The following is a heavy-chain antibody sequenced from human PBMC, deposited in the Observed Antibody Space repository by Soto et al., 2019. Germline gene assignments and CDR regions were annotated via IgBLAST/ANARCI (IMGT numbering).Heavy chain of an antibody. CDR3: AKDFTPDSRWDIDY. J-gene: IGHJ4*02. V-gene: IGHV3-23*05. CDR1: GFIFSTYT. Sequence: EVQLWESGGGLVQPGGSLRLSCETSGFIFSTYTINWFRQAPGRGLEWVSSIYGNGRSTFYSASVKGRFTITRDNSGNTVYLQMSSLRAEDTAIYYCAKDFTPDSRWDIDYWGRGSLVTVSS. D-gene: IGHD1-26*01. CDR2: IYGNGRST.